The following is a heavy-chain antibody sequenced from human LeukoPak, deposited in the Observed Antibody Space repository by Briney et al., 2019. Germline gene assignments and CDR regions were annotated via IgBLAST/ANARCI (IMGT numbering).Heavy chain of an antibody. J-gene: IGHJ4*02. CDR2: IYHSGST. D-gene: IGHD1-1*01. V-gene: IGHV4-38-2*02. CDR1: GYSISSGYY. Sequence: SETLSLTCTVSGYSISSGYYWGWIRQPPGKGLEWIGSIYHSGSTYYNPSLKSRVTISVDTSKNQFSLKLSSVTAADTAVYYCARGNWNDVVGYYFDYWGQGTLVTVSS. CDR3: ARGNWNDVVGYYFDY.